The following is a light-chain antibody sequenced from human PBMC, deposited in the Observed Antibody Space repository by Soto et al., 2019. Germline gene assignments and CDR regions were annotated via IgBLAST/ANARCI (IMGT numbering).Light chain of an antibody. CDR2: EAS. CDR1: QSVGNN. V-gene: IGKV3-11*01. CDR3: QQYGGAPYT. Sequence: EIVLTQSPATLSLSPGERATLSCRASQSVGNNLAWYQQKPGQAPGLLIYEASTRATGIPARFSGSGSGTDFTLTISSLEPEDFAVYYCQQYGGAPYTFGPGT. J-gene: IGKJ2*01.